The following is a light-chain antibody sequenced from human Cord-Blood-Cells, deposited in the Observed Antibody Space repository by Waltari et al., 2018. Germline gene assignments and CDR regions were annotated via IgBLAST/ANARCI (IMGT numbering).Light chain of an antibody. CDR3: QQYGSSIT. J-gene: IGKJ5*01. V-gene: IGKV3-20*01. CDR1: QSVSSRY. Sequence: EIVLTQSPGTLSLSPGERATLSCRASQSVSSRYLAWYQQKPGQAPRLLIDGASSRATGIPDRFSGSGSGTDFTLTISRLGPEDFAVYYRQQYGSSITFGQGTRLEIK. CDR2: GAS.